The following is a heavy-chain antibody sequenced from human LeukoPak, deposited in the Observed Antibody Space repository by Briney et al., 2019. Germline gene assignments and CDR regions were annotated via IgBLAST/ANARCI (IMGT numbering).Heavy chain of an antibody. CDR2: VNGDGSST. V-gene: IGHV3-74*01. J-gene: IGHJ3*02. CDR3: ARTATDALDI. Sequence: GGSLRLSCAASGFTFRSFWMHWVRQDPGKGLVWVSHVNGDGSSTSYADSVKGRFTISRDNAKKTLFLQMNSLKAEDTAVYYCARTATDALDIWGQGTVVTVSS. D-gene: IGHD2-21*02. CDR1: GFTFRSFW.